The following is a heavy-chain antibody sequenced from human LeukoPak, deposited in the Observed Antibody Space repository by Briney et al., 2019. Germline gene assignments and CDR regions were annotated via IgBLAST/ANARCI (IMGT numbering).Heavy chain of an antibody. CDR1: GYTFTSYG. J-gene: IGHJ3*02. CDR2: ISGYNGHT. CDR3: ARDGSHLKGYAFDI. D-gene: IGHD1-26*01. Sequence: ASVKVSCKASGYTFTSYGISWVRQAPGQGLEWMGWISGYNGHTKYAQKFQGRATMTTDTSTSTAYMELRSLRSDDTAVYYCARDGSHLKGYAFDIWGQGTMVTVSS. V-gene: IGHV1-18*01.